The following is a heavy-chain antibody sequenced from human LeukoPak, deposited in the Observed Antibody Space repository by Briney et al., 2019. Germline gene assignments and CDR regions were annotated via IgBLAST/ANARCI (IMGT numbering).Heavy chain of an antibody. CDR1: GGSFSGYY. CDR2: INHSGST. J-gene: IGHJ6*03. V-gene: IGHV4-34*01. Sequence: SETLSLTCAVYGGSFSGYYWSWIRQPPGKGLEWIGEINHSGSTNYNPSLKSRVTISVDTSKNQFSLKLSSVTAADTAVYYCARGNNYLGELINRKYYYYYYMDVWGKGTTVTVSS. CDR3: ARGNNYLGELINRKYYYYYYMDV. D-gene: IGHD3-16*01.